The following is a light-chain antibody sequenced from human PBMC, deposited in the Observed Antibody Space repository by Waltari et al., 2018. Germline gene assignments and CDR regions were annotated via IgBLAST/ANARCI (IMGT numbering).Light chain of an antibody. CDR1: QSISSW. CDR3: QQYDSHYPYT. J-gene: IGKJ2*01. V-gene: IGKV1-5*03. Sequence: DIQMTQSPSTLSASVGDRVTITCRASQSISSWLAWYQQKPGKAPKLLIYKASNLESGVPSRFSGSGSGTEFTLTISSLQPDDFATYYCQQYDSHYPYTFGQGTKLGIK. CDR2: KAS.